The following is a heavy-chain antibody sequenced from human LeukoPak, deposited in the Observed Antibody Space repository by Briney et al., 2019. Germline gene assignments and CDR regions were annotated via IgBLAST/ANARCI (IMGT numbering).Heavy chain of an antibody. J-gene: IGHJ2*01. V-gene: IGHV1-69*05. D-gene: IGHD7-27*01. Sequence: ASVKVSXKASGGTFSSYAISWVRQAPGQGLEWMGRIIPIFGTANYAQKFQGRVTITTDESTSTAYMELSSLRSEDTAVYYCARVGSSWGGRDWYFDLWGRGTLVTVSS. CDR1: GGTFSSYA. CDR2: IIPIFGTA. CDR3: ARVGSSWGGRDWYFDL.